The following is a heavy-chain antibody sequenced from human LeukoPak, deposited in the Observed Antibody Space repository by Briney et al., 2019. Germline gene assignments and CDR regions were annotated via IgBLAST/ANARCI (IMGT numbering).Heavy chain of an antibody. CDR1: GFTFSGFG. V-gene: IGHV3-30*02. Sequence: PGGSLRLSCVVSGFTFSGFGMHWVRQAPGKGLEWVAYIWYDGSHKYYTDSVKGRFTISRDNSKNTLYLQVNSLRVEDTAVYYCAKDRRSDFVGYFDYWGQGTLVTVSS. D-gene: IGHD4-23*01. CDR2: IWYDGSHK. CDR3: AKDRRSDFVGYFDY. J-gene: IGHJ4*02.